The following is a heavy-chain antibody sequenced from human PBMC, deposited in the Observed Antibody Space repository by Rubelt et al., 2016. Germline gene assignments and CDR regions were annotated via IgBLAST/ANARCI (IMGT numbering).Heavy chain of an antibody. Sequence: EVQLVESGGGLVRPGGSLRLSCAASGFSFNIYEMNWVRQAPGKGLEWVSYITASGGARDSADAVKGRFTVSRDNAKNLLYLQMNNVTDDDTALYYCVRDEYGVGGDPWGQGTLVTASS. CDR3: VRDEYGVGGDP. CDR2: ITASGGAR. CDR1: GFSFNIYE. J-gene: IGHJ5*02. V-gene: IGHV3-48*03. D-gene: IGHD2/OR15-2a*01.